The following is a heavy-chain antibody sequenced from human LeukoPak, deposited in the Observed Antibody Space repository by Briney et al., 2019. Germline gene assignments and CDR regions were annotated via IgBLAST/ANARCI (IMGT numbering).Heavy chain of an antibody. CDR3: ARLGQDYYYYGMDV. J-gene: IGHJ6*02. V-gene: IGHV4-39*01. CDR1: GGSISSSSYY. D-gene: IGHD6-13*01. Sequence: PSETLSLTCTVSGGSISSSSYYWGWIRQPPGKGLEWIGSIYYSGSTYYNPSLKSRVTISVDTSKNQFSLKLSSVTAADTAVYYCARLGQDYYYYGMDVWGQGTTVTVSS. CDR2: IYYSGST.